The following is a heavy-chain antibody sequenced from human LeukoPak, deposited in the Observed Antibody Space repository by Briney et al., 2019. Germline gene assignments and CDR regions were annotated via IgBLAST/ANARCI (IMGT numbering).Heavy chain of an antibody. Sequence: GRSLRLSCAASGFTFSSYGMHWVRQAPGKGLEWVAVISYDGSNKYYADSVKGRFTISRDNSKNTLYLQMNSLRAEDTAVYYCAKDLHRIAAAGYFDYWGQGTLVTVSS. D-gene: IGHD6-13*01. CDR3: AKDLHRIAAAGYFDY. CDR2: ISYDGSNK. V-gene: IGHV3-30*18. J-gene: IGHJ4*02. CDR1: GFTFSSYG.